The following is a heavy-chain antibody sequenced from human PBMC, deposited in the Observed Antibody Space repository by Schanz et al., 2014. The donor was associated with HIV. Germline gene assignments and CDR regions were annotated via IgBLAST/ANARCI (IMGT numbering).Heavy chain of an antibody. CDR3: ARGSGPYYYYYGMDV. J-gene: IGHJ6*02. V-gene: IGHV3-33*01. D-gene: IGHD3-10*01. CDR2: IWYDGSNK. Sequence: QVQLVESGGRVVQPGRSLRLSCAASGFTFSTYGMHWVRQAPGKGLELVAVIWYDGSNKYYADSVKGRFTISRDNSKNTLYLQMNSLRAEDTAVYYCARGSGPYYYYYGMDVWGQGTTVTVSS. CDR1: GFTFSTYG.